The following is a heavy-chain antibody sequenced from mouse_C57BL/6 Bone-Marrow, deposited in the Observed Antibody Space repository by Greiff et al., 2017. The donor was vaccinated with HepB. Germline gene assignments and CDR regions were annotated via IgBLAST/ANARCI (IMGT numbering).Heavy chain of an antibody. CDR1: GFTFTDYY. J-gene: IGHJ3*01. D-gene: IGHD3-2*02. V-gene: IGHV7-3*01. CDR3: ARPDSSGLAWFAY. CDR2: IRNKANGYTT. Sequence: EVQVVESGGGLVQPGGSLSLSCAASGFTFTDYYMSWVRQPPGKALEWLGFIRNKANGYTTEYSASVKGRFTISRDNYQSILYLQMNALRAEDSATYYCARPDSSGLAWFAYWGQGTLVTVSA.